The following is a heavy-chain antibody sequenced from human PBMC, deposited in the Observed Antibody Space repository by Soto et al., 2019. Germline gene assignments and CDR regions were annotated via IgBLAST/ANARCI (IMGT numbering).Heavy chain of an antibody. CDR2: IDHSGST. CDR1: GGSFSGYY. D-gene: IGHD6-19*01. J-gene: IGHJ4*02. Sequence: SETLSLTCAVYGGSFSGYYWSWIRQPPGKGLKRIGEIDHSGSTNYNPSLKSRVTISVDTSKNQFSLKLSSVTAADTVVYYCARGRGSGWCYYFDYWGQGTLVTVSS. V-gene: IGHV4-34*01. CDR3: ARGRGSGWCYYFDY.